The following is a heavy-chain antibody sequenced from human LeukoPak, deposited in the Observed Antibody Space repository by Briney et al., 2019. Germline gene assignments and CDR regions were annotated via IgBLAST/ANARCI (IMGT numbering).Heavy chain of an antibody. Sequence: GGSLRLSCAASGFTFSSYAMHWVRQAPGKVLEWVAHISYDGSNRYYADSVKGRFTISRDNSKNTLYLQMNSLRSEDTAVYYCARHHYWGQGTLVTVSS. V-gene: IGHV3-30*04. CDR1: GFTFSSYA. CDR2: ISYDGSNR. CDR3: ARHHY. J-gene: IGHJ4*02.